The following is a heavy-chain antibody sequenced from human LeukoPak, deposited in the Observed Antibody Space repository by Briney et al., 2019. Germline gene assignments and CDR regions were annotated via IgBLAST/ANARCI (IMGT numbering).Heavy chain of an antibody. D-gene: IGHD1-26*01. Sequence: PSETLSLTCAVYRGSFSGYYWSWIRQPPGKGLEWIGEINHSGSTNYNPSLQSRVTISVDTTKNQFSLKLSSVTAADTAVYYCARAPGAIVGAEYYFDYWGQGTLVTVSS. V-gene: IGHV4-34*01. CDR1: RGSFSGYY. J-gene: IGHJ4*02. CDR3: ARAPGAIVGAEYYFDY. CDR2: INHSGST.